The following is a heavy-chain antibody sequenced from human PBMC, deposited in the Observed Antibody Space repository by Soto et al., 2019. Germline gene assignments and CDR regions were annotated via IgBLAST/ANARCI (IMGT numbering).Heavy chain of an antibody. CDR3: ARPLSSSGVIGPFDY. Sequence: PSETLSLTCAVYGGSFSGYYWSWIRRPPGKGLEWIGEINHSGSTNYNPSLKSRVTISVDTSKNQFSLKLSSVTAADTAVYYCARPLSSSGVIGPFDYWGQGTLVTVSS. CDR1: GGSFSGYY. D-gene: IGHD6-6*01. V-gene: IGHV4-34*01. J-gene: IGHJ4*02. CDR2: INHSGST.